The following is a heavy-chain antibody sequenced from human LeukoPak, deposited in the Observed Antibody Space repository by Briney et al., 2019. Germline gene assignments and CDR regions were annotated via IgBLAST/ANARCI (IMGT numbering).Heavy chain of an antibody. CDR3: ARGQRAVAGTIDY. CDR2: IYYSGST. V-gene: IGHV4-59*01. CDR1: GGSISSYY. J-gene: IGHJ4*02. Sequence: SETLSLTFTGSGGSISSYYWSWIRQPPGKGLEWIGYIYYSGSTNYNPSLKSRVTISVDTSKNQFSLKLSSVTAADTAVYYCARGQRAVAGTIDYWGQGTLVTVSS. D-gene: IGHD6-19*01.